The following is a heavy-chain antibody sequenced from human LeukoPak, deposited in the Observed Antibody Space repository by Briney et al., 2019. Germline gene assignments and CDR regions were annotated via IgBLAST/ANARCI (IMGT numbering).Heavy chain of an antibody. J-gene: IGHJ4*02. D-gene: IGHD4-17*01. CDR2: IYYSGTT. Sequence: SETLSLTCTVSGGSISTYYWSWIRQPPGKGLEWIGYIYYSGTTNYNPSLKSRVTISVDTSKNQFSLQLSSVTAADTAVYYCSRGGTSHGDKDYWGQGTLVTVSS. CDR3: SRGGTSHGDKDY. CDR1: GGSISTYY. V-gene: IGHV4-59*01.